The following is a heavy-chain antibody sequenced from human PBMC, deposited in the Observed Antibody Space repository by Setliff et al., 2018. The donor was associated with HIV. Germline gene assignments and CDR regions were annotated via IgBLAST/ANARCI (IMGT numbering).Heavy chain of an antibody. Sequence: GGSLRLSCAASGFSFSSYAMHWVRQAPGKGLEWVAVISYDGSNKYYADSVKGRFTISRDNFKNTLYLQMNSLRLEDTAVYYCARETSNYYDSSGQGLVWGQGTLVTVSS. D-gene: IGHD3-22*01. V-gene: IGHV3-30*04. J-gene: IGHJ4*02. CDR2: ISYDGSNK. CDR1: GFSFSSYA. CDR3: ARETSNYYDSSGQGLV.